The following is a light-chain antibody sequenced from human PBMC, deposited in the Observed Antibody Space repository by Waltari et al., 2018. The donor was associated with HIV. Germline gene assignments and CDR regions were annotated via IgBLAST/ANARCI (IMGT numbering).Light chain of an antibody. Sequence: QSVLTQPPSASGTPGQRVTISCSGSSSNIGSNYVYWYQQLPGTAPKLLIYSNNQRPSGFPDRFSGSKSGTSASLAIRGLRSEDEADYYCAVWGDSLNSYVFGTGTEVTVL. J-gene: IGLJ1*01. CDR2: SNN. CDR3: AVWGDSLNSYV. CDR1: SSNIGSNY. V-gene: IGLV1-47*02.